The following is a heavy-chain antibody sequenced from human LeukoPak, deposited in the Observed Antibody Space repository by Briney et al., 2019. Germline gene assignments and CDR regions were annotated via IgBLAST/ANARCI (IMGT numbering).Heavy chain of an antibody. Sequence: SETLSLTCTVSGGSISSYYWSWIRQPPGKGLEWIGYIYYSGSTNYNPSLKSRVTISVDTSKNQLSLKLSSVTAADTAVYYCARSCSSTSCYGAFDIWGQGTMVTVSS. J-gene: IGHJ3*02. CDR3: ARSCSSTSCYGAFDI. V-gene: IGHV4-59*01. CDR1: GGSISSYY. D-gene: IGHD2-2*01. CDR2: IYYSGST.